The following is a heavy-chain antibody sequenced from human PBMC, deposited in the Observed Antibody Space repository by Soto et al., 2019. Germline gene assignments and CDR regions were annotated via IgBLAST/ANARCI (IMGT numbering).Heavy chain of an antibody. D-gene: IGHD3-22*01. CDR3: ANLLPPYDITGGDY. V-gene: IGHV3-23*01. Sequence: EVQLLESGGGLVQPGGSLRLSCAASGFTFSRYAMSWVRLAPGKGLEWVSAISGSDGGTYYADSVKGRFTVSRDSSKNTVYLQMNILRAEDTAVYYCANLLPPYDITGGDYWGQGSLVTVSS. CDR2: ISGSDGGT. CDR1: GFTFSRYA. J-gene: IGHJ4*02.